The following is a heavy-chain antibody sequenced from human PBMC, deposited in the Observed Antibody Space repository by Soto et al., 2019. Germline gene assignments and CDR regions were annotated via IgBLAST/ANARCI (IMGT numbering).Heavy chain of an antibody. CDR2: IIPIFGTA. D-gene: IGHD3-22*01. J-gene: IGHJ4*02. Sequence: SVKVSCKASGGTFSSYAISWVRQAPGQGLEWMGGIIPIFGTANYAQKFQGRVTITADESTSTAYMELSSLRSEDTAVYYCARGPHYYDSSGYYRTYYFDYWGQGTLVTVSS. CDR3: ARGPHYYDSSGYYRTYYFDY. CDR1: GGTFSSYA. V-gene: IGHV1-69*13.